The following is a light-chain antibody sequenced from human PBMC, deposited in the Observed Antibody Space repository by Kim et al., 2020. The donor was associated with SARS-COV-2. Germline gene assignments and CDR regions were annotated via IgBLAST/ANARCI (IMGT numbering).Light chain of an antibody. V-gene: IGKV1-5*03. CDR2: KTS. CDR1: KSISSY. J-gene: IGKJ1*01. CDR3: QQYNTFSQA. Sequence: APVGDRVPITCRASKSISSYLAWYQQKAGKAPKLLIYKTSTLESGVPSRFSGSGSGTEFTLTISSLQPDDFATYYCQQYNTFSQAFGQGTKVDIK.